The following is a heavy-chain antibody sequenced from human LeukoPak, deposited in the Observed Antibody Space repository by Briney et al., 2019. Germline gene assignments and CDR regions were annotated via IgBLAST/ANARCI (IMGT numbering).Heavy chain of an antibody. Sequence: PGGSLRLSCAASGFTFRTYSMSWVRQAPGKGLEWVSSISYSSDKNYADSVKGRFTISRDNARNSLFLQMNSLRAEDTAVYYCVKYYYDINHYYYGMDVWGQGTTVTVSS. V-gene: IGHV3-21*01. CDR2: ISYSSDK. J-gene: IGHJ6*02. D-gene: IGHD3-22*01. CDR1: GFTFRTYS. CDR3: VKYYYDINHYYYGMDV.